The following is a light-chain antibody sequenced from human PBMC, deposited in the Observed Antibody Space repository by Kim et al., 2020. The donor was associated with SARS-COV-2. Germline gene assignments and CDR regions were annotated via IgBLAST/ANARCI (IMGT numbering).Light chain of an antibody. CDR3: QHRANWPQT. CDR2: DAS. J-gene: IGKJ1*01. V-gene: IGKV3-11*01. CDR1: QSVGSF. Sequence: WAPGDRATRSCRASQSVGSFLAWYQQQPGQAPRLLIYDASNRATGIPARFSGSGSGTDFTLTISSLEPEDLAVYYCQHRANWPQTFGQGTKVDIK.